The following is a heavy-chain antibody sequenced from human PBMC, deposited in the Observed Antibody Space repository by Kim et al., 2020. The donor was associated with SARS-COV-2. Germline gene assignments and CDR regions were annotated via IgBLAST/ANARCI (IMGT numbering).Heavy chain of an antibody. J-gene: IGHJ6*02. CDR3: AKDISELLGIGEICQYSMDL. V-gene: IGHV3-30*18. D-gene: IGHD3-10*01. CDR1: GFTFSSYG. CDR2: ISYDGSNK. Sequence: GGSLRLSCAASGFTFSSYGMHWVRQAPGKGLEWVAVISYDGSNKYYADSVKGRFTISRDNSKNTLYLQMNSLRAEDTAVYYCAKDISELLGIGEICQYSMDLWGRGTMVTVSS.